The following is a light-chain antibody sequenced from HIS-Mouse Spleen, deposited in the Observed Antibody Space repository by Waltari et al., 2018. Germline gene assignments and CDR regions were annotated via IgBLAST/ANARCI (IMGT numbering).Light chain of an antibody. J-gene: IGLJ1*01. CDR3: SSYAGSNNYV. CDR2: EVS. V-gene: IGLV2-8*01. CDR1: SSDVGGYNY. Sequence: QSALTQPPSASGSHGQSVTISCTGTSSDVGGYNYVSWYQPHPGKAPKLMIYEVSKRPSGVPDRFSGSKSGNTASLTVSGLQAEDEADYYCSSYAGSNNYVFGTGTKVTVL.